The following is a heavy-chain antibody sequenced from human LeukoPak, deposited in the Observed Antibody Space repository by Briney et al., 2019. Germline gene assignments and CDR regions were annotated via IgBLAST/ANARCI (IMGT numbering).Heavy chain of an antibody. D-gene: IGHD2-2*03. V-gene: IGHV3-66*01. CDR1: GITVRTNY. Sequence: GGSLRLSCAASGITVRTNYMSWVRQAPGKGLEWVSVMNSGGSVYYADSVRGRFNISRDISKNTLSLQMNSLRVEDTAVYYCTREMDKQYSFDSWGQGTLVTVSS. CDR2: MNSGGSV. CDR3: TREMDKQYSFDS. J-gene: IGHJ4*02.